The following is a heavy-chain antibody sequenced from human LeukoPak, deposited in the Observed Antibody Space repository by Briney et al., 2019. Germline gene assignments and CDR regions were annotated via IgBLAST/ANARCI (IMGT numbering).Heavy chain of an antibody. J-gene: IGHJ4*02. D-gene: IGHD2-21*01. V-gene: IGHV3-23*01. CDR3: AKPGVVISGFLVGFHKEAYYFDS. CDR1: GITLSNYG. Sequence: GGSLRLSCAVSGITLSNYGMSWVRQAPGKGLEWVAGLSGSGGGTNYADSVQGRFTISRDNPKNTLYLQMNSLRAEDTAVYFCAKPGVVISGFLVGFHKEAYYFDSWGQGALVTVSS. CDR2: LSGSGGGT.